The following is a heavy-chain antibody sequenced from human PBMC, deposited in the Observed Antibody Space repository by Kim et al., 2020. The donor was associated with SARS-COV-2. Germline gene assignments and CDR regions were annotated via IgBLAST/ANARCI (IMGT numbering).Heavy chain of an antibody. CDR1: GYIFSSYW. V-gene: IGHV5-51*01. Sequence: GESLKISCKGSGYIFSSYWIAWVRQMPGKGLEWMGIIYIGDFDTRYSPSFQGQVTFSADKSISTAYLQWNSLKASDTAMYYCARHPDIAAEPIDYWGQGTLVTVSS. CDR2: IYIGDFDT. CDR3: ARHPDIAAEPIDY. D-gene: IGHD6-13*01. J-gene: IGHJ4*02.